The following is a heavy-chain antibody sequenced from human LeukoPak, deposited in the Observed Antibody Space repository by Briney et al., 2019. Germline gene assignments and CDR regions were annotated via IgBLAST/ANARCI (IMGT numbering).Heavy chain of an antibody. J-gene: IGHJ2*01. CDR2: IYYSGST. V-gene: IGHV4-31*03. Sequence: SETLSLTCTVSGGSISSGGYYWSWIRQHPGKGLEWIGYIYYSGSTYYNPSLKSRVTISVDTSKNQFSLKLSSVTAADTAVYYCARTRLYSSSWYGWYFDLWGRGTLVTVSS. D-gene: IGHD6-13*01. CDR1: GGSISSGGYY. CDR3: ARTRLYSSSWYGWYFDL.